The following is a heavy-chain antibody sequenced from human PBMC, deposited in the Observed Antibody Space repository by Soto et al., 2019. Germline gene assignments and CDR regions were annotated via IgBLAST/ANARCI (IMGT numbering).Heavy chain of an antibody. Sequence: QVQLVQSGAEVKKPGSSVKVSCKASGGTFSSYAISWVRQAPGQGLEWMGGIIPIFGTANCAQKFQGRVTITPDESTSTAYIERSSLRSEDTAVYYCARDLLPAAIHAFDILGQGTMVTVSS. CDR2: IIPIFGTA. CDR1: GGTFSSYA. J-gene: IGHJ3*02. V-gene: IGHV1-69*05. D-gene: IGHD2-2*01. CDR3: ARDLLPAAIHAFDI.